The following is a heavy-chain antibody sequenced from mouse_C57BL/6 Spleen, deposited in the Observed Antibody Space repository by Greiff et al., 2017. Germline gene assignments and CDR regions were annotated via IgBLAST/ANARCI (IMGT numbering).Heavy chain of an antibody. Sequence: VQLQQSGPELVKPGASVKISCKASGYSFTDYNMNWVKQSNGKSLEWIGVINPNYGTTSYNQKFKGKATLTVDQSSSTAYMQLNSLTSEDSAVYYGARRYYGNYVDYFDYWGQGTTLTVSS. V-gene: IGHV1-39*01. CDR1: GYSFTDYN. J-gene: IGHJ2*01. CDR3: ARRYYGNYVDYFDY. CDR2: INPNYGTT. D-gene: IGHD2-1*01.